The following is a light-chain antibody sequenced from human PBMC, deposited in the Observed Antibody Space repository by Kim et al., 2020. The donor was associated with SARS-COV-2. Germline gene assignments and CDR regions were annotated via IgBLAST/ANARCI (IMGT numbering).Light chain of an antibody. Sequence: QRVTISCTGSSSNIGADYDVHWYQQLPGTAPKLLIYGNSNRPSGVPDRFSGSKSGTSASLAITGLQAEDEADYYCQSYDSSLSGVVFGGGTKLTVL. CDR2: GNS. J-gene: IGLJ2*01. V-gene: IGLV1-40*01. CDR1: SSNIGADYD. CDR3: QSYDSSLSGVV.